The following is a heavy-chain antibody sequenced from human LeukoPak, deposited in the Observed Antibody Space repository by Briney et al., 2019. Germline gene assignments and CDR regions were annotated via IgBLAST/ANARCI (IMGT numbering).Heavy chain of an antibody. CDR2: IRSKANSYAT. CDR1: GFTFSGSA. D-gene: IGHD3-22*01. CDR3: TSWYYFDSSGQTTARGFDY. J-gene: IGHJ4*02. Sequence: PGGSLRLSCAASGFTFSGSAMHWVRQASGKGLEWVGRIRSKANSYATAYAASVNGRFTISRDDSKNTAYLQMNSLKTEDTAVYYCTSWYYFDSSGQTTARGFDYWGQGTLVTVSS. V-gene: IGHV3-73*01.